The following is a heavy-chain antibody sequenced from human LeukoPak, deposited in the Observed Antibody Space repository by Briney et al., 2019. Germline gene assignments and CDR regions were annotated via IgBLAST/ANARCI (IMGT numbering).Heavy chain of an antibody. V-gene: IGHV3-9*01. Sequence: GRSLRLSCAASGFTFDDYAMHWVRQAPGKGLEWVSGISWNSGSIGYADSVKGRFTISRDNAKNSLYLQMNSLRAEDTALYYCAKDQGGSGYYYYHYMDVWGKGTTVTVSS. CDR3: AKDQGGSGYYYYHYMDV. CDR1: GFTFDDYA. D-gene: IGHD3-10*01. J-gene: IGHJ6*03. CDR2: ISWNSGSI.